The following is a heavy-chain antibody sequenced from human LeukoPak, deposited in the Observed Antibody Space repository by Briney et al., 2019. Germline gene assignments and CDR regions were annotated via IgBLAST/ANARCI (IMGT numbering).Heavy chain of an antibody. J-gene: IGHJ4*02. CDR3: ARVSGTIFGVVIN. CDR1: GGSISSGSYY. CDR2: IYTSGST. Sequence: SQTLSLTCTVSGGSISSGSYYWSWIRQPAGKGLEWIGRIYTSGSTNYNPSLKSRVTISVDTSKNQFFLKLSSVTAADTAVYYCARVSGTIFGVVINWGQGTLVTVSS. V-gene: IGHV4-61*02. D-gene: IGHD3-3*01.